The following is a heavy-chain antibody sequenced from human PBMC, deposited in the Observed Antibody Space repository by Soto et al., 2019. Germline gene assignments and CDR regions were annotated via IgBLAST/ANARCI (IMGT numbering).Heavy chain of an antibody. CDR1: GYTFTSLY. V-gene: IGHV1-46*01. D-gene: IGHD2-21*02. J-gene: IGHJ6*02. Sequence: GASVKVSCKASGYTFTSLYMHWLRQAPGQGLEWMGIINPSGGRTTYAQKFQGRVTMTRDTSTSTVYMELYSLRSEDTAVYYCASQYCGGDCYSFYYNGMDVWGQGTTVTVSS. CDR3: ASQYCGGDCYSFYYNGMDV. CDR2: INPSGGRT.